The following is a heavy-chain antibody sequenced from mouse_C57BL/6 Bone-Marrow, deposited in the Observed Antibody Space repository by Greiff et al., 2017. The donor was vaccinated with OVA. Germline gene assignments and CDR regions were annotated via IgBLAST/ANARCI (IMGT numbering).Heavy chain of an antibody. CDR1: GFTFSSYG. CDR2: ISSGGSYT. Sequence: DVQLQESGGDLVKPGGSLKLSCAASGFTFSSYGMSWVRQTPDKRLEWVATISSGGSYTYYPDSVKGRFTISRDNAKNTLYLQMSSLKSEDTAMYYCARPVPYYYAMDYWGQGTSVTVSS. CDR3: ARPVPYYYAMDY. V-gene: IGHV5-6*01. J-gene: IGHJ4*01. D-gene: IGHD1-1*01.